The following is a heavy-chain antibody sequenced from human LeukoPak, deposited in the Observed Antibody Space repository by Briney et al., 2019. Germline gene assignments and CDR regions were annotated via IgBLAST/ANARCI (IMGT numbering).Heavy chain of an antibody. V-gene: IGHV4-34*01. CDR1: GGSFSGYY. CDR3: ASIAVAGDDAFDI. CDR2: INHSGST. Sequence: SETLSLTCAVYGGSFSGYYWSWIRQPPGKGLEWIGEINHSGSTYYNPSLKSRVTISVDTSKNQFSLKLSSVTAADTAVYYCASIAVAGDDAFDIWGQGTMVTVSS. J-gene: IGHJ3*02. D-gene: IGHD6-19*01.